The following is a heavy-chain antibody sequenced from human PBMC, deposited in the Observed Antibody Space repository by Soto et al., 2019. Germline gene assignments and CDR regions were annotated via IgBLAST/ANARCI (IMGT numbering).Heavy chain of an antibody. Sequence: GESLKISCKGSGYSFTSYWIGWVRQMAGKGLEWIGIIYPGDSDTRYSPSFQGQVTISADKYISTAYLQWSSLKASDTAMYYCARNRGKKGIVVLPAASNYYYGMDVWGQGTTVTVSS. CDR1: GYSFTSYW. D-gene: IGHD2-2*01. CDR3: ARNRGKKGIVVLPAASNYYYGMDV. V-gene: IGHV5-51*01. J-gene: IGHJ6*02. CDR2: IYPGDSDT.